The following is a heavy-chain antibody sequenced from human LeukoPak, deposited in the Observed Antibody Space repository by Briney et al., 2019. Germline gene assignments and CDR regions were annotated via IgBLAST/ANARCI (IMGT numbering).Heavy chain of an antibody. V-gene: IGHV3-23*01. D-gene: IGHD6-13*01. Sequence: PGGSLRLSCAASGFTFSSYGMSWVRQAPGKGLEWVSAISGSGGSTYYADSVKGRFTISRDNSKNTLYLQMNSLRAEDTAVYYCAKEFGSSWYVRDQYYFDYWGQGTLVTVSS. CDR2: ISGSGGST. J-gene: IGHJ4*02. CDR1: GFTFSSYG. CDR3: AKEFGSSWYVRDQYYFDY.